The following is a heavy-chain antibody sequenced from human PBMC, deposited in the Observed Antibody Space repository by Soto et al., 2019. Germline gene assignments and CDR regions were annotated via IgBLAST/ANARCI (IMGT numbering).Heavy chain of an antibody. CDR3: ASNYAYAEGYYFYGIDV. Sequence: GGSLRLSCAASGFTSRDYWMHWVRQAPGKGLVWVSRVNSDGDTTYYADSAKGRFTISRDNAKNTLHLQMNSLGAEDTAVYYCASNYAYAEGYYFYGIDVWGQGTTVTVSS. CDR2: VNSDGDTT. V-gene: IGHV3-74*01. J-gene: IGHJ6*02. CDR1: GFTSRDYW. D-gene: IGHD3-16*01.